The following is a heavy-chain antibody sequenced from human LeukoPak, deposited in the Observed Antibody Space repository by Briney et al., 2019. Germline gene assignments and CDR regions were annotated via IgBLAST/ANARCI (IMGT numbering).Heavy chain of an antibody. D-gene: IGHD6-19*01. CDR2: ISSSSSYI. CDR1: GFTFSSYS. Sequence: GGSLRLSCAASGFTFSSYSMNWVRQAPGKGLERVSSISSSSSYIYYADSVKGRFTISRDNAKNSLYLQMNSLRAEDTAVYYCARGPRGYSSGWYLGGGEYYFDYWGQGTLVTVSS. CDR3: ARGPRGYSSGWYLGGGEYYFDY. J-gene: IGHJ4*02. V-gene: IGHV3-21*01.